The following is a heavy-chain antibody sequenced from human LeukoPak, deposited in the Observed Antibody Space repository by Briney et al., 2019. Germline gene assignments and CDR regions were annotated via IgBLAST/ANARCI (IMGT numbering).Heavy chain of an antibody. CDR2: IYYSGST. D-gene: IGHD6-19*01. CDR3: ARLPEAVAGFYYYGMDV. V-gene: IGHV4-39*01. CDR1: GGSISSSSYY. J-gene: IGHJ6*02. Sequence: SETLSLTCTVSGGSISSSSYYWGWIRQPPGKGLEWIGSIYYSGSTYYSPSLKSRVTISVDTSKNQFSLKLSSVTAADTAVYYCARLPEAVAGFYYYGMDVWGQGTTVTVSS.